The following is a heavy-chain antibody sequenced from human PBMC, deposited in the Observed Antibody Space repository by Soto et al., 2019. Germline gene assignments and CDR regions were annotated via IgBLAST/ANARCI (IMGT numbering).Heavy chain of an antibody. D-gene: IGHD5-18*01. V-gene: IGHV3-74*01. CDR2: INGDGSST. CDR3: ARATAMVCIDY. CDR1: EFTFSSYW. Sequence: EVQVVESGGGLVQPGGSLRLSCAASEFTFSSYWMHWVRQSPGKGLVWVSRINGDGSSTSYADSVKGRFTISRDNAKNTLYLQMNSLRAEDTAVYYCARATAMVCIDYWGQGTLVTVSS. J-gene: IGHJ4*02.